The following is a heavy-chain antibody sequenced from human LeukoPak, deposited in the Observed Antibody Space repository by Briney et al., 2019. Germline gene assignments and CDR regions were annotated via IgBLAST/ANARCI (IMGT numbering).Heavy chain of an antibody. D-gene: IGHD5/OR15-5a*01. CDR2: INHSGST. V-gene: IGHV4-34*01. J-gene: IGHJ3*02. Sequence: SETLSLTCAVYGGSFSGYYWSWIRQPPGKGLEWIGEINHSGSTNYNPSLKSRVTISVDTSKNQFSLKLSSVTAADTAVYYCARPSTIHGAFDTWGQGTMVTVSS. CDR3: ARPSTIHGAFDT. CDR1: GGSFSGYY.